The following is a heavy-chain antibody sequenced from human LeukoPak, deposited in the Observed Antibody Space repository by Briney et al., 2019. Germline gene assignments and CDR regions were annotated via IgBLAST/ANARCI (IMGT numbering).Heavy chain of an antibody. CDR1: GYTFTGYY. CDR2: INPNSGGT. J-gene: IGHJ3*02. CDR3: ARYCSGGSCYSWAAFDI. V-gene: IGHV1-2*02. D-gene: IGHD2-15*01. Sequence: ASVKVSCKASGYTFTGYYMHWVRQAPGQGLEWMGWINPNSGGTNYAQKFQGRVTMTRDTSISTAYMELSRLRSADTAVYYCARYCSGGSCYSWAAFDIWGQGTMVTVSS.